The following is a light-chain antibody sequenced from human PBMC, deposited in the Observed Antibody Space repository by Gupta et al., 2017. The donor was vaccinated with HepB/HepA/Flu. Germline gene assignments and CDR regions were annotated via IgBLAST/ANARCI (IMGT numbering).Light chain of an antibody. Sequence: EIVLTQSPGTLSLSPGERATLSCRASQSVSSSYLAWYQQKPGQAPRLLIYGASSRATGITDRFSGSGSGTDFTLTISRLEPEDFAVYYCQQYGSSPSTFGQGTKVEIK. CDR1: QSVSSSY. J-gene: IGKJ1*01. CDR2: GAS. CDR3: QQYGSSPST. V-gene: IGKV3-20*01.